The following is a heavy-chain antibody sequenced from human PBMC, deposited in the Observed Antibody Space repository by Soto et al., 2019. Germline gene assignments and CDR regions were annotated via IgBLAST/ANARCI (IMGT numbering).Heavy chain of an antibody. CDR1: GITVSSYY. J-gene: IGHJ4*02. V-gene: IGHV3-53*01. CDR2: IYAGTIT. Sequence: EVQLVESGGGLIQPGGSLRLSCAVSGITVSSYYMIWVRQAAGKGLEWVSVIYAGTITYYADSVKGRFTIYRDNSKNTLNMEMNSLRVEDTAVYYCARIPYDNSGTIFDYWGQGTLVTVSS. D-gene: IGHD3-22*01. CDR3: ARIPYDNSGTIFDY.